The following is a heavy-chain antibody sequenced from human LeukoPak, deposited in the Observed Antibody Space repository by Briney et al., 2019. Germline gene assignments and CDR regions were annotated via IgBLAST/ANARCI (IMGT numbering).Heavy chain of an antibody. CDR3: ARGPRRIAAAGTVRLRYFQH. V-gene: IGHV4-34*01. CDR1: GGSFSGYY. Sequence: SETLSLTCAVYGGSFSGYYWSWIRQPPGNGLEWIGEINHSGSTNYNPSLKSRVTISVDTSKNQFSLKLSSVTAADTAVYYCARGPRRIAAAGTVRLRYFQHWGQGTLVTVSS. D-gene: IGHD6-13*01. J-gene: IGHJ1*01. CDR2: INHSGST.